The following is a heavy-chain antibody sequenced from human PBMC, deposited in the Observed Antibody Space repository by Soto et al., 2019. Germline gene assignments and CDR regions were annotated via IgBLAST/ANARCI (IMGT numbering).Heavy chain of an antibody. CDR3: TKDEGYCSGISCKDAFDY. D-gene: IGHD2-15*01. Sequence: EVQLVASGGGLVQPGRSLRLSCAASGFTFVDHGMHWVRQAPGQGLEWIAGISWDGTYTGYADSRKGRFTISRDNAKKSLYLQMNSLRVEDTDLYYCTKDEGYCSGISCKDAFDYWGLGTMCT. CDR2: ISWDGTYT. J-gene: IGHJ3*01. CDR1: GFTFVDHG. V-gene: IGHV3-9*01.